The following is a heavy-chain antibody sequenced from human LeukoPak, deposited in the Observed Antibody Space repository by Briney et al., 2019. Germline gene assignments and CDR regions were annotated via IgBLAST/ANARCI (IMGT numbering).Heavy chain of an antibody. J-gene: IGHJ4*02. CDR2: ISSSSSYI. Sequence: GGSLRLSCSASGFTFSSYNMNWVRQAPGKGLEWVSSISSSSSYIYYADSVRGRFTMSRDNAKKSLYLQMNSLRAEDTAVYYCARYYDSSGYQGSYWGQGTLVTVSS. D-gene: IGHD3-22*01. CDR3: ARYYDSSGYQGSY. V-gene: IGHV3-21*01. CDR1: GFTFSSYN.